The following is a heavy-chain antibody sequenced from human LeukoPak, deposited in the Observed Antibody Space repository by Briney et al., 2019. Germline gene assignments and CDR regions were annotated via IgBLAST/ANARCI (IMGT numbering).Heavy chain of an antibody. D-gene: IGHD6-19*01. CDR2: ISWNSGSI. J-gene: IGHJ4*02. CDR1: GFTFDDYA. Sequence: PGGPLRLSCAASGFTFDDYAMHWVRQAPGKGLEWVSGISWNSGSIGYADSVKGRFTISRDNAKNSLYLQMNSLRAEDTALYYCAKDMSSGWWGYYFDYWGQGTLVTVSS. CDR3: AKDMSSGWWGYYFDY. V-gene: IGHV3-9*01.